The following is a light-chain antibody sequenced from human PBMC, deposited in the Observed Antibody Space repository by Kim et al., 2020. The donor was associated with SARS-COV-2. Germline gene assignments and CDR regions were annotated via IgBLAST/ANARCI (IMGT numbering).Light chain of an antibody. CDR1: QSISSW. V-gene: IGKV1-5*01. CDR2: DGS. CDR3: QQYNRYSRA. Sequence: ASVGDRVTITCRASQSISSWLAWYQQKPGKAPKLLIYDGSSLESGVPSRFSGSGSGTEFTLTISSLQPDDFATYYCQQYNRYSRAFGQGTKVDIK. J-gene: IGKJ1*01.